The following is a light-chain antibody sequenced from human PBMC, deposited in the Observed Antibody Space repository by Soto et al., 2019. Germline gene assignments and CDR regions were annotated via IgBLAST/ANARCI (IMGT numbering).Light chain of an antibody. V-gene: IGLV1-40*01. J-gene: IGLJ1*01. CDR2: GNS. Sequence: QTVLTQPPSVCGAPGQRVTISCTGSSSNIGAGYDVHWYQQLPGTAPKLLIYGNSNRPSGVPDRFSGSKSGTSASLAITGLQAEDEADYYCQSYDSSFYVFGTGTKVTVL. CDR1: SSNIGAGYD. CDR3: QSYDSSFYV.